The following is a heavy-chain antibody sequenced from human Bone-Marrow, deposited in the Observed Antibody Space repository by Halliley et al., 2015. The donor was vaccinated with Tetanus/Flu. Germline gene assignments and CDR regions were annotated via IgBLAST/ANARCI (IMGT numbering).Heavy chain of an antibody. CDR3: ARGKLGSTTSFSYFGS. J-gene: IGHJ4*02. CDR2: ISSSSSNT. Sequence: ISSSSSNTNVADSVKGRFPVSRDGAKNSLYLQMNGLRVEDWAVYYCARGKLGSTTSFSYFGSWGQGTLVTVSS. D-gene: IGHD3-10*01. V-gene: IGHV3-11*05.